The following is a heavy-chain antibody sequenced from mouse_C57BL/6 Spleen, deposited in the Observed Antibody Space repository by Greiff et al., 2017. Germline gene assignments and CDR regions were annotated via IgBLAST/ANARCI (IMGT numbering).Heavy chain of an antibody. J-gene: IGHJ4*01. CDR3: ARTGFNYAMDY. CDR2: ISSGSSTI. CDR1: GFTFSDYG. V-gene: IGHV5-17*01. Sequence: DVKLQESGGGLVKPGGSLKLSCAASGFTFSDYGMHWVRQAPEKGLEWVAYISSGSSTIYYADTVKGRFTISRDNAKNTLFLQMTSLRSEDTAMYYCARTGFNYAMDYWGQGTSVTVSS.